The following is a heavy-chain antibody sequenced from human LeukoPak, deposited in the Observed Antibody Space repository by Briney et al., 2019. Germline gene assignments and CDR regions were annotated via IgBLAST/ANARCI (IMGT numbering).Heavy chain of an antibody. V-gene: IGHV1-18*01. CDR1: GYTFTSYG. J-gene: IGHJ4*02. CDR3: ARYYIAVAGREDFDY. Sequence: ASAKVSCKASGYTFTSYGISWVRQAPGQGLEWMGWISAYNGNTNYAQKLQGRVTMTTDTSTSTAYMELRSLRSDDTAVYYCARYYIAVAGREDFDYWGQGTLVTVSS. CDR2: ISAYNGNT. D-gene: IGHD6-19*01.